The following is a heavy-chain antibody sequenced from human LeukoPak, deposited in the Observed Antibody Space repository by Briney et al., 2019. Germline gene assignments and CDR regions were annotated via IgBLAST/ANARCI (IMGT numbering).Heavy chain of an antibody. D-gene: IGHD2-15*01. J-gene: IGHJ3*02. CDR2: IYYSGST. CDR3: ARRYLAAKDAFDI. Sequence: SETLSLTCTVSGGSISSYYWSWIRQPPGKGLEWIGYIYYSGSTNYNPSLKSRVTISVDTSKNQFSLKLGSVTAADTAVYYCARRYLAAKDAFDIWGQGTMVTVSS. V-gene: IGHV4-59*01. CDR1: GGSISSYY.